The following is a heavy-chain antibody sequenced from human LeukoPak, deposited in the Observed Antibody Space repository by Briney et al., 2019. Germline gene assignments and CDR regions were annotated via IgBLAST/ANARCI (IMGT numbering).Heavy chain of an antibody. CDR2: IKQDGSEK. CDR3: ARDYDILTTENWFDP. J-gene: IGHJ5*02. Sequence: GGSLRLSCAASGFTFSSYWMSWVRQAPGKGLEWVANIKQDGSEKYYADSVKGRFTISRDNAKNSLYLQMNSLRAEDTAVYYCARDYDILTTENWFDPWGQGTLVTVSS. CDR1: GFTFSSYW. D-gene: IGHD3-9*01. V-gene: IGHV3-7*01.